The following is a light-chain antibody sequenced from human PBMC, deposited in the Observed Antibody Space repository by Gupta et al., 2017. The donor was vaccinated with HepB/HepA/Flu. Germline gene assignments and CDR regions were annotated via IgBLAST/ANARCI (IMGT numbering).Light chain of an antibody. CDR3: AAWDDSLNGWV. CDR1: RSNLGRNT. Sequence: QSVLTQPPSASGTPGQSGTISCSGSRSNLGRNTVNWYQQLPGAAPKLLIYSNNQRPPGVPDQFSGSKSGASASLAISGLQSEDEADYYCAAWDDSLNGWVFGGGTKLTVL. J-gene: IGLJ3*02. V-gene: IGLV1-44*01. CDR2: SNN.